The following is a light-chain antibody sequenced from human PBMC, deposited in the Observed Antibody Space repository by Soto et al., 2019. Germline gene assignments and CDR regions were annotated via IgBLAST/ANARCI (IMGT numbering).Light chain of an antibody. J-gene: IGKJ1*01. CDR1: QSISSY. CDR3: QQYQIDWT. CDR2: AAS. V-gene: IGKV1-39*01. Sequence: IHMTHSPASLSASVLYRVTITFLASQSISSYLNWYQQKPGKAPKLLIYAASSLQSGVPSRFSGSGSGTEFTLTISSLQPDDFATYYCQQYQIDWTFGQGTKVDIK.